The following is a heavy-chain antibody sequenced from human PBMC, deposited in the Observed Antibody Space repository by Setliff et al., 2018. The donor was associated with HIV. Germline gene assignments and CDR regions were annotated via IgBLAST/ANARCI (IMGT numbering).Heavy chain of an antibody. V-gene: IGHV4-59*04. J-gene: IGHJ4*02. Sequence: SETLSLTCTVSGGSISSYYWSWIRQPPGKGLEWIGYIYYSGSTYYNPSLKSRVTISVDTSENQFSLKLSSVTAADTAVYYCARRYYDSSGYYYPFDYWGQGTLVTVSS. D-gene: IGHD3-22*01. CDR1: GGSISSYY. CDR3: ARRYYDSSGYYYPFDY. CDR2: IYYSGST.